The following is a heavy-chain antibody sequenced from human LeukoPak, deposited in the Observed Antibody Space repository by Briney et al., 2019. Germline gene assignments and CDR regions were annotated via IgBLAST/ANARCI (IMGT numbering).Heavy chain of an antibody. Sequence: SVKVSCKASGGTFSSYAISWVRQAPGQGLEWMGRIIPIFGMANYAQKFQGRVTITADKSTSTAYMELSSLRSEDTAVYYCARALYYYDSSGYYYGAFDIWGQGTMVTVSS. J-gene: IGHJ3*02. CDR2: IIPIFGMA. D-gene: IGHD3-22*01. CDR1: GGTFSSYA. V-gene: IGHV1-69*04. CDR3: ARALYYYDSSGYYYGAFDI.